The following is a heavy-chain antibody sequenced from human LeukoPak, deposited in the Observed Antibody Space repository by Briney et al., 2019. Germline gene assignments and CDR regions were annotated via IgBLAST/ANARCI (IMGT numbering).Heavy chain of an antibody. CDR1: GFTFRSHW. CDR2: IKEDGNEK. V-gene: IGHV3-7*03. D-gene: IGHD3-10*01. CDR3: VRGKAGD. Sequence: GGSLRLSCAASGFTFRSHWMSWVRRAPGKGLEWVDNIKEDGNEKHYVDSVTVRFTISRDNAKNSLYLQMNSLRVEDTAVYYCVRGKAGDWGQGTLVTVSS. J-gene: IGHJ4*02.